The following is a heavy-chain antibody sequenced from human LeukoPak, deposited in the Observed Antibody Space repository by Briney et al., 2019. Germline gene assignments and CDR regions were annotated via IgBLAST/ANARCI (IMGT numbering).Heavy chain of an antibody. D-gene: IGHD3-16*01. Sequence: GGSLRLSCAASGFIFSTYGMYWVRQAPGKGLEWVAFIRPDGSIKNYADSVKGRSTISRDNSKNTLYLQMNSLRAEDTAVYYCAKDSLADIDYWGQGTLVTVSS. CDR3: AKDSLADIDY. J-gene: IGHJ4*02. V-gene: IGHV3-30*02. CDR2: IRPDGSIK. CDR1: GFIFSTYG.